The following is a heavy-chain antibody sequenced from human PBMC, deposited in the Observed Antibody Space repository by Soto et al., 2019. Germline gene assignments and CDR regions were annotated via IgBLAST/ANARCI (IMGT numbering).Heavy chain of an antibody. V-gene: IGHV3-74*01. Sequence: GGSLRLSCTASGFTFRSHRIHWVCQAPGKGLEWVSRIDTDGGGTSYADSVKGRLTISTDNAENTVYLHMNGLRVEDTAVYYCATVFDVWGQGTLVTVSS. CDR2: IDTDGGGT. CDR3: ATVFDV. CDR1: GFTFRSHR. J-gene: IGHJ4*02. D-gene: IGHD4-17*01.